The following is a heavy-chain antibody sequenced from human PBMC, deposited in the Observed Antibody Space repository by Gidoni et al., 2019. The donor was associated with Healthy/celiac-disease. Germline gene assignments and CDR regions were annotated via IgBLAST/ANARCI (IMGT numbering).Heavy chain of an antibody. CDR2: IYHSGST. CDR3: ARTDYESSLWFDP. V-gene: IGHV4-30-2*01. D-gene: IGHD3-22*01. Sequence: IRQPPGKGLEWIGYIYHSGSTYYNPSLKSRVTLSVDRSKNQFSLKLSSVTAADTAVYYCARTDYESSLWFDPWGQGNLVTVS. J-gene: IGHJ5*02.